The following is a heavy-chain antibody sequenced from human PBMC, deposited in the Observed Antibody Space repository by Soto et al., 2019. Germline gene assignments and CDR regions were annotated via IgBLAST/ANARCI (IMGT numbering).Heavy chain of an antibody. D-gene: IGHD3-10*01. CDR1: GASISNYY. CDR3: ARRYGSAFDI. J-gene: IGHJ3*02. CDR2: VSNSGTS. Sequence: SETLSLTCTVSGASISNYYWNWIRQSPGKRLEWIGYVSNSGTSSYNPSLKSRVTISVDTSKNQFSLKLTSVTAADTAVYYCARRYGSAFDIWGQGTMVTVSS. V-gene: IGHV4-59*01.